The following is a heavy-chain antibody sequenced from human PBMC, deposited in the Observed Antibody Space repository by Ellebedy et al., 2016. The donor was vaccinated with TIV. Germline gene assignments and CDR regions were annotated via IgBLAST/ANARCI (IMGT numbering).Heavy chain of an antibody. Sequence: MPSETLSLTCTVSGGSISSYYWGWVRQPTGKGLEWIVYFYNSVNTNYNPSLKRRVTMSVDTSQSQVSLKLRSVTAADTAVYYCARVHFGTGIAWGQGTLVAVSS. CDR3: ARVHFGTGIA. CDR1: GGSISSYY. V-gene: IGHV4-59*08. D-gene: IGHD2-8*02. J-gene: IGHJ4*02. CDR2: FYNSVNT.